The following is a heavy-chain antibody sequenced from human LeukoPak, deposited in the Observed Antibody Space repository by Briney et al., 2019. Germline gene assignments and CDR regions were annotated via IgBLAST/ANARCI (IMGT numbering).Heavy chain of an antibody. CDR3: ARVAYGSGSRLIVC. D-gene: IGHD3-10*01. CDR1: GGSINSTNYN. CDR2: VYYSGLT. J-gene: IGHJ4*02. Sequence: PSETLSPTCTVSGGSINSTNYNWGWIRQPPRRGPEWLASVYYSGLTYYNSSLKSRASISVDTSKNQFSLKLTSVTAADTAVYYCARVAYGSGSRLIVCWGQGTLVTISS. V-gene: IGHV4-39*07.